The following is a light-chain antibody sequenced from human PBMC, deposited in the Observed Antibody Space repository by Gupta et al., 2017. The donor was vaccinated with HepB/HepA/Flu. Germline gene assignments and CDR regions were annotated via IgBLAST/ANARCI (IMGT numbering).Light chain of an antibody. CDR2: RDD. Sequence: SYELTQPLSLSVALRQTARIPGGGNNIRSKSVHWYQQKPGQAPVLVIYRDDNRPSGIPARFSGSNSGNTATLTISRAQAGDEADYYCQVWDSSTYVLFGGGTKLTVL. CDR1: NIRSKS. V-gene: IGLV3-9*01. CDR3: QVWDSSTYVL. J-gene: IGLJ2*01.